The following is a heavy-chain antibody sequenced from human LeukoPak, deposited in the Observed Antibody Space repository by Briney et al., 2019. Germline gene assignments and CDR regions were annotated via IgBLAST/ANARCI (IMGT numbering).Heavy chain of an antibody. J-gene: IGHJ3*02. V-gene: IGHV1-69*05. Sequence: ASVKVSCKASGGTFSSYAISWVRQAPGQGLEWMGRIIPIFGTANYAQKFQGRVTITTDESTSTAYMELSSLRAEDTALYYCAKDLTYYYGLGSSTNAFDIWGQGTMVTVSS. CDR2: IIPIFGTA. CDR3: AKDLTYYYGLGSSTNAFDI. CDR1: GGTFSSYA. D-gene: IGHD3-10*01.